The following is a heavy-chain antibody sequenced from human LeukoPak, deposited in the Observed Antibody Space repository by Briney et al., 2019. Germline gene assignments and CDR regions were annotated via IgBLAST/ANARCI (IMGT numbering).Heavy chain of an antibody. Sequence: KPGGSLRLSCAASGFTFSSYSMNWVRQASGKGLEWVSSISSSSSYIYYADSVKGRFTISRDNAKNSLYLQMNSLRAEDTAVYYCARVGPGNYYDSSGYYYGFDYWGQGTLVTVSS. CDR1: GFTFSSYS. J-gene: IGHJ4*02. V-gene: IGHV3-21*01. D-gene: IGHD3-22*01. CDR3: ARVGPGNYYDSSGYYYGFDY. CDR2: ISSSSSYI.